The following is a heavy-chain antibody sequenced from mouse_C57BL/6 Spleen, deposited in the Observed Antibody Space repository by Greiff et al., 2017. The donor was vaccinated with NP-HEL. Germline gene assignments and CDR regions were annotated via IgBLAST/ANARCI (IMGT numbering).Heavy chain of an antibody. CDR1: GYTFTSYW. V-gene: IGHV1-64*01. CDR2: IHTNSGST. Sequence: QVQLQQPGAELVKPGASVKLSCKASGYTFTSYWMHWVQQSPGHGLEWIGMIHTNSGSTNSNDTFKSKATLTVDKSYSTAYIQLSRLTSEDYAVYYCASDEYVDYWGQGTTLTVSA. CDR3: ASDEYVDY. D-gene: IGHD5-1*01. J-gene: IGHJ2*01.